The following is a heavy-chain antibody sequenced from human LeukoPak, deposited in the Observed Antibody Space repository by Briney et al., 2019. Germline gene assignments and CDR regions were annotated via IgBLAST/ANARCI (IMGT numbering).Heavy chain of an antibody. D-gene: IGHD3-3*01. CDR1: GGSISSYY. V-gene: IGHV4-59*12. J-gene: IGHJ6*03. CDR2: IFHSGST. Sequence: PSETLSLTCTVSGGSISSYYWSWIRQPPGKGLEWIGYIFHSGSTNYNPSLKSRVTISVDTSKNQFSLKLSSVTAADTAVYYCARRARFLEWLLPLNYYYYYMDVWGKGTTVTVSS. CDR3: ARRARFLEWLLPLNYYYYYMDV.